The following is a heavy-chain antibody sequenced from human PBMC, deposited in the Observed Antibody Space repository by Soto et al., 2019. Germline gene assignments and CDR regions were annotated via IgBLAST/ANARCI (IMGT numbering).Heavy chain of an antibody. Sequence: GASVKVSCKASGGTFSSYAISWVRQAPGQGLEWMGGIIPIFGTANYAQKFQGRVTITADESTSTAYMELSSLRSEDTAVYYCARDRPGGEVGDYYYCYGMDVWGQGTTVTVS. V-gene: IGHV1-69*13. CDR2: IIPIFGTA. J-gene: IGHJ6*02. D-gene: IGHD2-2*01. CDR1: GGTFSSYA. CDR3: ARDRPGGEVGDYYYCYGMDV.